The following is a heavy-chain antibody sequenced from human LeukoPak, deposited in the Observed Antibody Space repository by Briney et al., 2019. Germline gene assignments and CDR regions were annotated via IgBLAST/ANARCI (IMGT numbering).Heavy chain of an antibody. CDR2: ISYDGSNK. J-gene: IGHJ3*02. V-gene: IGHV3-30-3*01. D-gene: IGHD3-3*01. Sequence: PGRSLRLSCAASGFTFSSYAMHWVRQAPGKGLEWVAVISYDGSNKYYADSVKGRFTISRDNSKNTLYLQMNSLRAEDTAVYYCARAKGRFLEWLKNAFDIWGQGTMVTVSS. CDR3: ARAKGRFLEWLKNAFDI. CDR1: GFTFSSYA.